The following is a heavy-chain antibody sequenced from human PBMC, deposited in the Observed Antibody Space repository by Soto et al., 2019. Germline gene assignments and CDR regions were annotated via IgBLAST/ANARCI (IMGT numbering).Heavy chain of an antibody. CDR3: ARDRIHYYDRSGGTGDAFDI. CDR1: GGTFSSYA. J-gene: IGHJ3*02. D-gene: IGHD3-22*01. V-gene: IGHV1-69*12. Sequence: QVQLVQSGAEVKKPGSSVKVSCKASGGTFSSYAISWVRQAPGQGLEWMGGIIPIFGTANYAQKFQGRVTITADESTSTAYMELSSLRSEDTAVYYCARDRIHYYDRSGGTGDAFDIWGQGTMVTVSS. CDR2: IIPIFGTA.